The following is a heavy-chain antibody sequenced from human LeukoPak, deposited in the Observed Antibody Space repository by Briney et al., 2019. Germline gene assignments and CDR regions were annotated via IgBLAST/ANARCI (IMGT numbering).Heavy chain of an antibody. V-gene: IGHV6-1*01. CDR3: ARHDSHSSGVRDAFDI. CDR1: GDSVSSNSAA. Sequence: SQTLSLTCAISGDSVSSNSAAWNWIRQSPSRGLEWLGRTYYRSKWYNDYAVSVKSRITINPDTSKNQFSLQLNSVTPEDTAVYYCARHDSHSSGVRDAFDIWGQGTMVTASS. J-gene: IGHJ3*02. D-gene: IGHD6-19*01. CDR2: TYYRSKWYN.